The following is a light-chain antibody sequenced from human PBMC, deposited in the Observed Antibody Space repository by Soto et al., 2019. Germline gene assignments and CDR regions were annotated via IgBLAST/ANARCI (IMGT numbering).Light chain of an antibody. CDR3: QQYGSSPPYT. CDR1: QSVSSSY. CDR2: GAS. V-gene: IGKV3-20*01. Sequence: EIVLTQSPGTLYLSPGERANLSCRASQSVSSSYLDWYQQKPGQAPRLLIYGASTRDTGIPDRFSGSGSGTDFTLTISRLEPEDFAVYYCQQYGSSPPYTCFQVTKLEIK. J-gene: IGKJ2*01.